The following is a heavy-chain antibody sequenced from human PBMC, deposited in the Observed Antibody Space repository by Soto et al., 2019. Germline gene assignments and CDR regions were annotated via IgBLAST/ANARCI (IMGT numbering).Heavy chain of an antibody. Sequence: PGGSLRLSCAASGFTFSGSAMHWVRQASGKGLEWVGRIRSKANSYATAYAASVKGRFTISRDDSKNTAYLQMNSLKTEDTAVYYCTRHDITEWLVPGWGQGTLVTVSS. CDR3: TRHDITEWLVPG. D-gene: IGHD6-19*01. CDR2: IRSKANSYAT. CDR1: GFTFSGSA. V-gene: IGHV3-73*01. J-gene: IGHJ4*02.